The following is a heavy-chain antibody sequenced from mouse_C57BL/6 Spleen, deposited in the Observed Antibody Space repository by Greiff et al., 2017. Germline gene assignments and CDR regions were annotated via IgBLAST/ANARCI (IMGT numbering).Heavy chain of an antibody. Sequence: QVQLQQSGPELVKPGASVKISCKASGYTFTDYYINWVKQRPGQGLEWIGWIFPGSGSTYYNEKFKGKATLTGDKSSSTAYMLLSSLTSEDSAVYFCARSIYYDYPWFAYWGQGTLVTVSA. CDR1: GYTFTDYY. CDR2: IFPGSGST. D-gene: IGHD2-4*01. J-gene: IGHJ3*01. CDR3: ARSIYYDYPWFAY. V-gene: IGHV1-75*01.